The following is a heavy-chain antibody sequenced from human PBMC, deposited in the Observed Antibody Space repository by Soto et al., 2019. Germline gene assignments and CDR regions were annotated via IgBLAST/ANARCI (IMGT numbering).Heavy chain of an antibody. CDR2: ISSSGGTI. CDR3: ARGPISNDHYFDY. J-gene: IGHJ4*02. D-gene: IGHD2-21*01. Sequence: PGGSLRLSCAASGFTFSNYAMNWVRQAPGKELEWISYISSSGGTIYYADSVRGRFTISRDNAKNSLYLQMHSLGAEDTALYYCARGPISNDHYFDYWGQGALVTVSS. V-gene: IGHV3-48*01. CDR1: GFTFSNYA.